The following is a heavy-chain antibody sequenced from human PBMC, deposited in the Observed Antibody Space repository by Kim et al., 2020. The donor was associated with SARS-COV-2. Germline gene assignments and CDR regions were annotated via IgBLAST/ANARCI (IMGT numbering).Heavy chain of an antibody. CDR3: SRDTFGPEDS. CDR2: MNEDGHTT. J-gene: IGHJ5*01. D-gene: IGHD3-3*01. Sequence: GGSLRLSCAASAFSVRDYWMHWVRQAPGKGLEWVSRMNEDGHTTDSAASVKGRFTISKDSAKNMLFLHMNSLTVENTAVYFCSRDTFGPEDSWGQGTLVTVSS. V-gene: IGHV3-74*01. CDR1: AFSVRDYW.